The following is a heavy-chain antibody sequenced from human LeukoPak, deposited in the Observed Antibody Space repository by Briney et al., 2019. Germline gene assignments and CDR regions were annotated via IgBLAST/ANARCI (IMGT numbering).Heavy chain of an antibody. CDR2: IIPIFGTA. CDR3: ARDDLTGYYAHYYMDV. V-gene: IGHV1-69*05. Sequence: GASVKVSCKASGYTFTSYDISWVRQAPGQGLEWMGRIIPIFGTANYAQKFQGRVTITTDESTSTAYMELSSLRSEDTAVYYCARDDLTGYYAHYYMDVWGKGTTVTVSS. J-gene: IGHJ6*03. D-gene: IGHD3-9*01. CDR1: GYTFTSYD.